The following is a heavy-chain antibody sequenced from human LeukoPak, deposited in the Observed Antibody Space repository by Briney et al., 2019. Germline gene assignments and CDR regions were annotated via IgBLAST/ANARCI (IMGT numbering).Heavy chain of an antibody. V-gene: IGHV3-23*01. CDR2: TSGGGGST. J-gene: IGHJ4*02. Sequence: GGSLRLSCAASGFTFSIYAMSWVRQAPGKGLEWVSGTSGGGGSTYYADSVKGRFTSTRDNPKNTLYLQMNSLRAEDTAVYYCAKAGSSQGYFDSWGQGTLVTVSS. CDR1: GFTFSIYA. CDR3: AKAGSSQGYFDS. D-gene: IGHD2-15*01.